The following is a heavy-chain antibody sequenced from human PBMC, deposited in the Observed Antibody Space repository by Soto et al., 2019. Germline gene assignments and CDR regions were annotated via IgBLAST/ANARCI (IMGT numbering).Heavy chain of an antibody. CDR2: TCHSSDWYN. V-gene: IGHV6-1*01. CDR3: ARQFPYYVSSYSYLDN. J-gene: IGHJ4*02. D-gene: IGHD3-16*01. CDR1: GDSVSYNSAA. Sequence: SQTLSRTCAISGDSVSYNSAAWNWIRHSPSRDLEKRRRTCHSSDWYNDYAVSVKGRITASPHTSKDQFPRQLNSVTPEDTAVYYCARQFPYYVSSYSYLDNWGQGPLGTASS.